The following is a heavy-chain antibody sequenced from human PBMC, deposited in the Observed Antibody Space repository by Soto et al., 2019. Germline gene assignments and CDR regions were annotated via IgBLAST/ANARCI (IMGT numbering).Heavy chain of an antibody. V-gene: IGHV3-53*01. J-gene: IGHJ4*02. CDR1: GFTVSSNY. D-gene: IGHD3-3*01. Sequence: EVQLVESGGGLIQPGGSLRLSCAASGFTVSSNYMSWVRQAPGKGLEWVSVIYSGGSTYYADSVKGRFTISRDNSKNTLYLQMNSLRAEDTAVYYCAKALGDFWSGDGLFFDYWGQGTLVTVSS. CDR2: IYSGGST. CDR3: AKALGDFWSGDGLFFDY.